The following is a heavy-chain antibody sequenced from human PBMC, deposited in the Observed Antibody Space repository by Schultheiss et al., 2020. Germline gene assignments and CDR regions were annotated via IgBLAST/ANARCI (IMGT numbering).Heavy chain of an antibody. J-gene: IGHJ4*02. V-gene: IGHV5-51*01. CDR1: GYSFTSYW. Sequence: GGSLRLSCKGSGYSFTSYWIGWVRQMPGKGLEWMGIIYPGDSDTRYSPSFQGQVTISADKSISTAYLQWSSLKASDTAMYYCARHPLGYWYSGYDPPDYWGQGTLVTVSS. D-gene: IGHD5-12*01. CDR2: IYPGDSDT. CDR3: ARHPLGYWYSGYDPPDY.